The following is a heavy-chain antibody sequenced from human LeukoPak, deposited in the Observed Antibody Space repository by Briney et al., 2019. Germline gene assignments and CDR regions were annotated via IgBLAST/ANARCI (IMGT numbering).Heavy chain of an antibody. CDR1: GFTFSSYG. V-gene: IGHV3-33*06. J-gene: IGHJ4*02. CDR2: IWYDGSNK. CDR3: AKEGIGYCSSTSCYSDY. Sequence: GGSLRLSCAASGFTFSSYGMHWVRQAPGEGLEWVAVIWYDGSNKYYADSVKGRFTISRDNSKNTLYLQMNSLRAEDTAVYYCAKEGIGYCSSTSCYSDYWGQGTLVTVSS. D-gene: IGHD2-2*03.